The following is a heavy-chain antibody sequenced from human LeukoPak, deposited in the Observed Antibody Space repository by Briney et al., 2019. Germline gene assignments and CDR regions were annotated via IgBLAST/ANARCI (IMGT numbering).Heavy chain of an antibody. Sequence: GGSLTLSCAVSGFTFSRFSMTWVRQAPGKGLEWVSSISSSSSYIYYRDSVKGQFTISRDNAKNSLYLQMHSLRAEDTAVYYCALVGATSWAPFDYWGQGTLITVSS. J-gene: IGHJ4*02. D-gene: IGHD1-26*01. CDR2: ISSSSSYI. V-gene: IGHV3-21*01. CDR1: GFTFSRFS. CDR3: ALVGATSWAPFDY.